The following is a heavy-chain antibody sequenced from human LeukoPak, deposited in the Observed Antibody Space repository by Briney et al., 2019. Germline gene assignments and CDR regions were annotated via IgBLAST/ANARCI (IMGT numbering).Heavy chain of an antibody. V-gene: IGHV4-34*01. J-gene: IGHJ6*03. CDR2: INHSGST. CDR1: GGSISSYY. Sequence: SETLSLTCTVSGGSISSYYWSWIRQPPGKGLEWLGEINHSGSTNYNPSLKSRVTISVDTSKNQFSLKLSSVTAADTAVYYCAREAPARFLEWSKSNYYYYMDVWGKGTTVTVSS. D-gene: IGHD3-3*01. CDR3: AREAPARFLEWSKSNYYYYMDV.